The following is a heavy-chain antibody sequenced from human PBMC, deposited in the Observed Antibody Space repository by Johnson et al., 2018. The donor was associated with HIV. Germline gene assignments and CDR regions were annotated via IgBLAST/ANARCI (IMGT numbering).Heavy chain of an antibody. V-gene: IGHV3-73*02. CDR3: ARDRFGDSDAFDI. D-gene: IGHD4-17*01. Sequence: VQLVESGGDLVQPGGSLKLSCAASGFTFSGAAMHWVRQASGKGLAWVGRIRNKANTYATAHSTWVTGRFTISRDDSTNTAYLQMNSLTTEDTAVYFCARDRFGDSDAFDIWGQGTMVTVSS. J-gene: IGHJ3*02. CDR1: GFTFSGAA. CDR2: IRNKANTYAT.